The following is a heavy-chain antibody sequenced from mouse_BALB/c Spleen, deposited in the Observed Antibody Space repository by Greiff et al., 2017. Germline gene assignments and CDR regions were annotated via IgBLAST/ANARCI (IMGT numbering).Heavy chain of an antibody. V-gene: IGHV3-6*02. Sequence: ESGPSLVKPSQSLSLTCSVTGYSITSGYYWNWIRQFPGNKLEWMGYISYDGSNNYNPSLKNRISITRDTSKNQFFLKLNSVTTEDTATYYCARVGYYGSSLSWFAYWGQGTLVTVSA. D-gene: IGHD1-1*01. CDR3: ARVGYYGSSLSWFAY. CDR1: GYSITSGYY. CDR2: ISYDGSN. J-gene: IGHJ3*01.